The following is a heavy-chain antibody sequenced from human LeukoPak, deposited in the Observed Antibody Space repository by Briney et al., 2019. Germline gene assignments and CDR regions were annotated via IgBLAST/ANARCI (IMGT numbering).Heavy chain of an antibody. CDR2: INPSGGST. D-gene: IGHD4-17*01. CDR1: GYTFTSYY. J-gene: IGHJ4*02. V-gene: IGHV1-46*01. CDR3: AREEAYGATFDY. Sequence: GASVKVSCKASGYTFTSYYMHWVRQAPGQGLEWMGVINPSGGSTSYAQKFQGRVTMTRDTSTGTVYMGLSSLRSEDTAVYYCAREEAYGATFDYWGQGTLVTVSS.